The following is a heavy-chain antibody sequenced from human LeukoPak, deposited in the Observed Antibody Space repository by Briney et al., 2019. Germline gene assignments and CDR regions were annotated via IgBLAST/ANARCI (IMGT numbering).Heavy chain of an antibody. D-gene: IGHD3-22*01. J-gene: IGHJ4*02. CDR1: GFIFSTYS. Sequence: PGGSLRLSCAASGFIFSTYSMNWVRQAPGKGLEWVAFIRYDGSNKYYADSVKGRFTISRDNSKNTLYLQMNSLRAEDTAVYYCAKIEEPAYYYDSSGYYFWGQGTLVTVSS. CDR3: AKIEEPAYYYDSSGYYF. CDR2: IRYDGSNK. V-gene: IGHV3-30*02.